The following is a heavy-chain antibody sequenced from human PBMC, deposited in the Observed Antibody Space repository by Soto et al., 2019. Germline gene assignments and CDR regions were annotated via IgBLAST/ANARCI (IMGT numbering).Heavy chain of an antibody. V-gene: IGHV1-69*13. J-gene: IGHJ6*02. CDR1: GGTFSSYA. CDR3: ARVERVLRYFDWSQDHYYYGMDV. CDR2: IIPIFGTA. D-gene: IGHD3-9*01. Sequence: VKVSCKASGGTFSSYAISWVRQAPGQGLEWMGGIIPIFGTANYAQKFQGRVTITADESTSTAYMELSSLRSEDTAVYYCARVERVLRYFDWSQDHYYYGMDVWGQGTTVTVSS.